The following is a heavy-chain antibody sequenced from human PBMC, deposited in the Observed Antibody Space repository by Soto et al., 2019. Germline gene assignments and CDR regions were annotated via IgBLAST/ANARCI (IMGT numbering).Heavy chain of an antibody. CDR1: GFTFSSYG. CDR3: AKGKYSYGRDYYYYGMDV. Sequence: PGGSLRLSCAASGFTFSSYGMHWVRQAPGKGLEWVAVISYDGSNKYYADPVKGRFTISRDNSKNTLYLQMNSLRAEDTAVYYCAKGKYSYGRDYYYYGMDVWGQGTTVTVSS. D-gene: IGHD5-18*01. CDR2: ISYDGSNK. V-gene: IGHV3-30*18. J-gene: IGHJ6*02.